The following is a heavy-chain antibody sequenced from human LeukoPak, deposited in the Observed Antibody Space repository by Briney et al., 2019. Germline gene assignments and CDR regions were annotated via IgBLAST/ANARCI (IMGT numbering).Heavy chain of an antibody. CDR1: GGSISTYS. V-gene: IGHV4-59*01. CDR2: IYYSGST. Sequence: SETLSLTCTVSGGSISTYSWTWIRQPPGKGLEWIGNIYYSGSTNYNPSLKSRVTISIDTSKNQFSLKVSSVTAADTAVYYCARLGYSYGYLNWFDPWGQGTLVTVSS. J-gene: IGHJ5*02. CDR3: ARLGYSYGYLNWFDP. D-gene: IGHD5-18*01.